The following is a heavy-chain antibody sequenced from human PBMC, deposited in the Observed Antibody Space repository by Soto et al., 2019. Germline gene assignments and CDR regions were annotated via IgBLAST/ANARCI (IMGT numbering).Heavy chain of an antibody. V-gene: IGHV1-69*13. D-gene: IGHD3-22*01. Sequence: GASVKVSCKASGGTFSSYAISWVRQAPGQGLEWMGGITPIFGTANYAQKFQGRVTITADESTSTAYMELSSLRSEDTAVYYCARDYYDSSGYYPSLYYYYRMDVWGQGTTVTVSS. CDR1: GGTFSSYA. CDR2: ITPIFGTA. CDR3: ARDYYDSSGYYPSLYYYYRMDV. J-gene: IGHJ6*02.